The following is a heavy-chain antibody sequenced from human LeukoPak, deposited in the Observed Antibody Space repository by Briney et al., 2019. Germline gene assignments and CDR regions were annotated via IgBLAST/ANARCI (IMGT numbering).Heavy chain of an antibody. CDR3: ARDRSGYDRDGMDV. Sequence: GGSLRLSGAASGFTFSSYGIHWVRQAPGRGLEWVAVTWYDGSHKYYADSVKGRFTISRDNSKNTLYLQMNSLRAEDTAVYYCARDRSGYDRDGMDVWGQGTTVIVSS. CDR2: TWYDGSHK. V-gene: IGHV3-33*01. CDR1: GFTFSSYG. D-gene: IGHD5-12*01. J-gene: IGHJ6*02.